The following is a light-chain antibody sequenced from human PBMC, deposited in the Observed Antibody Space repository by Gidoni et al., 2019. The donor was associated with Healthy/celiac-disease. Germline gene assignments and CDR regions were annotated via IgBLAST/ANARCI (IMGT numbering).Light chain of an antibody. CDR1: SSNIGDGYD. CDR3: QSYDSSLSAVV. V-gene: IGLV1-40*01. CDR2: GNS. J-gene: IGLJ2*01. Sequence: QPVLTQPPSVSGAPGQRVTISCTGSSSNIGDGYDVHWYQQLPGTAPKLLIYGNSNRPSGVPDRFSGSRSGTSASLAITGLQAEDEADYYCQSYDSSLSAVVFGGGTKLTVL.